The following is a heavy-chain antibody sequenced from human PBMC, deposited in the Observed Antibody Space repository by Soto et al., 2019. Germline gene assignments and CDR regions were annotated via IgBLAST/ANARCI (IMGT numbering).Heavy chain of an antibody. CDR2: IYHSGST. CDR3: ARTPWDGYTGYYLDD. D-gene: IGHD5-18*01. J-gene: IGHJ4*02. Sequence: SETLSLTCAVSGGSISSSNWWSWVRQPPGKGLEWIGEIYHSGSTNYNPSLKSRVTISVDKSKNQFSLKLSSVTAADTAVYSCARTPWDGYTGYYLDDWGQGTLVT. CDR1: GGSISSSNW. V-gene: IGHV4-4*02.